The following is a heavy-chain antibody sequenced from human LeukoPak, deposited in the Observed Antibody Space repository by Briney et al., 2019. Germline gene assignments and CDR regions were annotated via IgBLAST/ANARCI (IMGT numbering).Heavy chain of an antibody. Sequence: GGSLRLSCAASGFTFSRSSMNWVRQAPGKGLEWVSSISSGSSYIYYADSVKGRFTISRDNAKNSLYLQMNSLRAEDTAVYYCARVRYFDWLGPFDYWGQGTLVTVSS. CDR3: ARVRYFDWLGPFDY. J-gene: IGHJ4*02. CDR2: ISSGSSYI. D-gene: IGHD3-9*01. CDR1: GFTFSRSS. V-gene: IGHV3-21*01.